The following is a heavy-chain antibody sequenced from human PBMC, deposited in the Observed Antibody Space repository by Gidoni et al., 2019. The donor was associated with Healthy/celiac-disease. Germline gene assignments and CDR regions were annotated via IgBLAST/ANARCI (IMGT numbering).Heavy chain of an antibody. J-gene: IGHJ1*01. Sequence: QVQLVESGGGVVQPGRSLRLSCAASGFTFSSYAMHWVRQAPGKGLEWVAVISYDGSNKYYADSVKGRFTISRDNSKNTLYLQMNSLRAEDTAVYYCARSPSGYIAEYFQHWGQGTLVTVSS. CDR3: ARSPSGYIAEYFQH. D-gene: IGHD3-22*01. CDR2: ISYDGSNK. CDR1: GFTFSSYA. V-gene: IGHV3-30-3*01.